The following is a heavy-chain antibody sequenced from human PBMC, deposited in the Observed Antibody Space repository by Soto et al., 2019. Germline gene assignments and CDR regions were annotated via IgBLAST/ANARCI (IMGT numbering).Heavy chain of an antibody. Sequence: ASVKVSCKVSGYTLTELSMHRVRQAPGKGLEWMGGFDPEDGETIYAQKFQGRVTMTEDTSTDTAYMELSSLRSEDTAVYYCATDLPTRSGGYDYYYYGMDVWGQGTTVTVSS. V-gene: IGHV1-24*01. CDR2: FDPEDGET. CDR1: GYTLTELS. J-gene: IGHJ6*02. D-gene: IGHD5-12*01. CDR3: ATDLPTRSGGYDYYYYGMDV.